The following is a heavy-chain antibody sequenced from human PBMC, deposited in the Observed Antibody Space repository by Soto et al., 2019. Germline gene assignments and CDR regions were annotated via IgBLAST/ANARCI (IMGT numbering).Heavy chain of an antibody. D-gene: IGHD3-10*01. V-gene: IGHV1-2*04. CDR2: INPNSGGT. CDR3: ARGTDYGSGSYSIDY. J-gene: IGHJ4*02. CDR1: GYTLTGYY. Sequence: GASVKVSCKASGYTLTGYYMHWVRQAPGQGLEWMGWINPNSGGTNYAQKFQGWVTMTRDTSISTAYMELSRLRSDDTAVYYCARGTDYGSGSYSIDYWGQGTLVTVSS.